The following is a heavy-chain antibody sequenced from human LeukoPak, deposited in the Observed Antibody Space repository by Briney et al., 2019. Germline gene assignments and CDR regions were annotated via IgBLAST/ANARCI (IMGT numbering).Heavy chain of an antibody. Sequence: PSETLSLTCTVSGYSISSGYYWGWIRQPPGKGLEWIGSIYHSGSTYYNPSLKSRVTISVDTSKNQFSLKLSSVTAADTAVYYCARGRGYYRTIGAFDIWGQGTMVTVSS. D-gene: IGHD3-22*01. CDR1: GYSISSGYY. V-gene: IGHV4-38-2*02. CDR3: ARGRGYYRTIGAFDI. CDR2: IYHSGST. J-gene: IGHJ3*02.